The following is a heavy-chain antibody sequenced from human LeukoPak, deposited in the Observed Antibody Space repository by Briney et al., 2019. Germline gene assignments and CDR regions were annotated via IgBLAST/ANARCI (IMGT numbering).Heavy chain of an antibody. V-gene: IGHV1-2*02. CDR2: IDPNSDNI. D-gene: IGHD5-18*01. Sequence: ASVKVSCKASGYTFTGCFIHYVRQAPGQGLEWMGWIDPNSDNIRYSETFKDRVTMTRDTSTNTAYMELSWLRSDDTSVYYCARSAYNYGYVYFDHWGQGTLVIVSS. J-gene: IGHJ4*02. CDR3: ARSAYNYGYVYFDH. CDR1: GYTFTGCF.